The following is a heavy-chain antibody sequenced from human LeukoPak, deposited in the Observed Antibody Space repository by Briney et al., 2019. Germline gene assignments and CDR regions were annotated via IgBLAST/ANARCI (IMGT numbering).Heavy chain of an antibody. CDR2: INPNSGGT. J-gene: IGHJ4*02. D-gene: IGHD6-13*01. V-gene: IGHV1-2*02. CDR1: GYTFTGYY. CDR3: ARASHRAAGTLGY. Sequence: PAASVKVSCKASGYTFTGYYMHWVRQAPGQGLEWMGWINPNSGGTNYAQKFQGRVTMTRDTSISTAYMELSRLRSDDTAVYYCARASHRAAGTLGYWGQGTLVTVSS.